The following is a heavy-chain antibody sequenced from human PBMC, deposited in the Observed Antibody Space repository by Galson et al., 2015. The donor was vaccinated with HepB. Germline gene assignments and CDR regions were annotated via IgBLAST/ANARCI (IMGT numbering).Heavy chain of an antibody. V-gene: IGHV3-48*04. CDR1: TFIFSTYS. CDR2: ISSSSTTI. J-gene: IGHJ6*02. CDR3: ARGRYGVDV. Sequence: SLRLSCAASTFIFSTYSMDWVRQAPGKGLEWVSYISSSSTTIYYADSVKGRFTISRDNAKNSLYLQMNSLRAEDTAVYYCARGRYGVDVWGQGTTVTVSS.